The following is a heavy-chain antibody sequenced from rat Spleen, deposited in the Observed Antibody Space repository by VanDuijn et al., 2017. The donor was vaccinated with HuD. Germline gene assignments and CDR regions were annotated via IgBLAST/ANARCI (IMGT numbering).Heavy chain of an antibody. Sequence: EVKLVESGGGLVQPGRSFKLSCAASGFNFNEYWMGWVRQAPGKGLEWLSSITPDGSRTYYPDSVKGRFTVSRNNAENTVYLQMNSLRSEDTATYYCAKDLVRGSLDYWGQGVMVTVSS. CDR3: AKDLVRGSLDY. J-gene: IGHJ2*01. D-gene: IGHD4-3*01. V-gene: IGHV5-58*01. CDR1: GFNFNEYW. CDR2: ITPDGSRT.